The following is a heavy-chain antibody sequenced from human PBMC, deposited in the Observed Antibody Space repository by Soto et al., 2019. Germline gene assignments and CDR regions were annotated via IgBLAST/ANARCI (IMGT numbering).Heavy chain of an antibody. V-gene: IGHV4-39*01. D-gene: IGHD3-9*01. CDR1: GGSISSSRYY. Sequence: SGTLALTCAVSGGSISSSRYYGGWIRQPPGKGLEWIGSTYYSGSTYYNPSLKSRVTISIDKSKNQFSLKLSSLTAADTAVYNCARLEGLATIAYYFDFWGQGTLVTVSS. CDR2: TYYSGST. CDR3: ARLEGLATIAYYFDF. J-gene: IGHJ4*02.